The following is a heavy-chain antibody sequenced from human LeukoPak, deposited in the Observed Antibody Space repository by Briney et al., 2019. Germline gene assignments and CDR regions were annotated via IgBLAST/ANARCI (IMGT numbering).Heavy chain of an antibody. CDR1: GFTFSSYD. CDR3: ARGRGSV. D-gene: IGHD5-12*01. J-gene: IGHJ6*04. CDR2: ISPSDSTI. Sequence: GGSLRLSCAASGFTFSSYDMNWVRQAPGKGLEWVSFISPSDSTIYYAESVKGRFTISRGNAKNSVYLQMNSLRVEDTAVYYCARGRGSVWGKGTTVTVSS. V-gene: IGHV3-48*03.